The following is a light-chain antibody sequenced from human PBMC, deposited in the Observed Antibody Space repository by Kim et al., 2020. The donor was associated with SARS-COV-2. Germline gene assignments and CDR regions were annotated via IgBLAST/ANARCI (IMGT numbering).Light chain of an antibody. J-gene: IGLJ2*01. CDR3: QSYDSSLSGSV. Sequence: RIASSCTWSSSNIGAGYDIHWYQQLPGTAPKLLIYGNSKRPSGVPDRFSGSKSGTSASLAITGLQAEDEADYYCQSYDSSLSGSVFGGGTQLTVL. CDR2: GNS. CDR1: SSNIGAGYD. V-gene: IGLV1-40*01.